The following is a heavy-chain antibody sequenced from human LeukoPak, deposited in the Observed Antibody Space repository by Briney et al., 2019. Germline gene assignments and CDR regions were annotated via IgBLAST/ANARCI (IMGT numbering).Heavy chain of an antibody. CDR1: GGSFSGYY. J-gene: IGHJ4*02. D-gene: IGHD2-15*01. V-gene: IGHV4-34*01. CDR3: ARLPYCSGGSCYFDY. CDR2: INHSGST. Sequence: SETLSLTCAVYGGSFSGYYWSWIRQPPGKGLEWIGEINHSGSTNYNPSLKGRVTMSVDTSKHQFSLKLSSVTAADTAVYYCARLPYCSGGSCYFDYWGQGTLVTVSS.